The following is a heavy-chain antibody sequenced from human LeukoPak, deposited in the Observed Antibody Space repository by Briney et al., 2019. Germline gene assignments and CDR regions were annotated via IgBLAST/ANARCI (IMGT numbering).Heavy chain of an antibody. CDR3: ARCSYDSGWFDT. D-gene: IGHD5-12*01. J-gene: IGHJ5*02. V-gene: IGHV4-34*01. Sequence: SETLSLTCAVYGGSFSGYYWSWIRQPPGKGLEWIGEINHSGSTNYNPSLKSRVTISVDTSKNQFSLKLGSVTAADTAVYYCARCSYDSGWFDTWGQGTLVTVSS. CDR1: GGSFSGYY. CDR2: INHSGST.